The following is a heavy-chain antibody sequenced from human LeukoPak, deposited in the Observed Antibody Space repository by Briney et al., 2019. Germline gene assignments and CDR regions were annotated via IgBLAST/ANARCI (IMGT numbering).Heavy chain of an antibody. Sequence: PSETLSLTCAVYGGSFSGYYWSWIRQPPGKGLEWIGEINHSGSTNYNPSLKSRVTISVDTSRNQFSLKLSSVTAADTAVYYCARGPRYYGILTGYYTSYGMDVWGQGTTVTVSS. J-gene: IGHJ6*02. D-gene: IGHD3-9*01. CDR3: ARGPRYYGILTGYYTSYGMDV. CDR1: GGSFSGYY. V-gene: IGHV4-34*01. CDR2: INHSGST.